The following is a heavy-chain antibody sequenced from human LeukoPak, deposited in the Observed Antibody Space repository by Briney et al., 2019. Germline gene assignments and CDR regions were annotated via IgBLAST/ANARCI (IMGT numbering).Heavy chain of an antibody. CDR3: ARLYQHDSSTYRPVDY. D-gene: IGHD3-22*01. CDR2: IKQDGSET. J-gene: IGHJ4*02. V-gene: IGHV3-7*01. Sequence: GGSLRLSCAISGFIFSNYWMSWVRQAPGKRLEWVANIKQDGSETYYVDSVKGRFTISRYDAKNSLYLQMNSLRAEDTAVYYCARLYQHDSSTYRPVDYWGQGTLVSVSS. CDR1: GFIFSNYW.